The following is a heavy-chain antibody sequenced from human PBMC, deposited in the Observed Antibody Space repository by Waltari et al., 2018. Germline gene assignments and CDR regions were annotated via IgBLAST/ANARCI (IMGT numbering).Heavy chain of an antibody. V-gene: IGHV3-74*01. CDR3: ARDLYDTGSGDYPGRDF. Sequence: EVQLVESGGVLVHPGGSLRLSCAASGFTFSNFWMHWVRQAPGKVLVWVSRIDSGGSDTSYAGSVKGRFTISRDNTKNTLYLQMNSLRGEDTGVYYCARDLYDTGSGDYPGRDFWGQGTLVTVAS. CDR2: IDSGGSDT. J-gene: IGHJ4*02. CDR1: GFTFSNFW. D-gene: IGHD1-26*01.